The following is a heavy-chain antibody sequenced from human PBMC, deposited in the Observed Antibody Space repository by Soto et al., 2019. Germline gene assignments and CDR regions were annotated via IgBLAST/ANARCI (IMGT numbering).Heavy chain of an antibody. CDR2: ISGSGGST. CDR1: GFTFSSYA. CDR3: AKDCVVVVPAAMECSSSWYRDY. Sequence: GGSLRLSCAASGFTFSSYAMSWVRQAPGKGLEWVSAISGSGGSTYYADSVKGRFTISRDNSKNTLYLQMNSLRAEDTAVYYCAKDCVVVVPAAMECSSSWYRDYWGQGTLVTVSS. V-gene: IGHV3-23*01. J-gene: IGHJ4*02. D-gene: IGHD2-2*01.